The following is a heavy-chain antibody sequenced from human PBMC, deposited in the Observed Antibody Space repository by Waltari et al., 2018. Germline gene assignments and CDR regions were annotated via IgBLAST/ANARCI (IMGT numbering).Heavy chain of an antibody. CDR2: FYYSGST. D-gene: IGHD2-15*01. CDR1: GGSFISYF. Sequence: QVQLQESGPGLVKPSETLSLTCTVPGGSFISYFWSWIRQPPGKGLEWIGCFYYSGSTNYNPSLKSRVTISVDTSKNQFSLKLSSVTAADTAVYYCARGGAAFDIWGQGTMVTVSS. J-gene: IGHJ3*02. V-gene: IGHV4-59*01. CDR3: ARGGAAFDI.